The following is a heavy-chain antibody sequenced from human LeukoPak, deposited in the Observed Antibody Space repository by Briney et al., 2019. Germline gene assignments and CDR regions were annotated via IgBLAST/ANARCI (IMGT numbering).Heavy chain of an antibody. Sequence: GASVKVSCKASGHTFTSYGISWVRQAPGQGLEWMGWISAYNGNTNYAQKLQGRVTMTTDTSTSTAYMELRSLRSDDTAVYYCARHKTTYYYGSGSYDSKAGVDYWGQGTLVTVSS. D-gene: IGHD3-10*01. V-gene: IGHV1-18*01. J-gene: IGHJ4*02. CDR2: ISAYNGNT. CDR1: GHTFTSYG. CDR3: ARHKTTYYYGSGSYDSKAGVDY.